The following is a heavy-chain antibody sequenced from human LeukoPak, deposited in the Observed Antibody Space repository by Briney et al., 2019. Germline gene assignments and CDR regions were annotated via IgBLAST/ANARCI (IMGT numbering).Heavy chain of an antibody. V-gene: IGHV1-18*01. D-gene: IGHD6-19*01. CDR2: ISCYNGDT. CDR1: GYTFTHPG. J-gene: IGHJ4*02. Sequence: ASVKVSCKASGYTFTHPGISWVRQAPGQGLEWMGWISCYNGDTNYAQKFQGRVTMSTDTSTSTAYLELTGLRSDDTAVYYCMRDPTNTSGRYAYFDYWGQGTLVTVSS. CDR3: MRDPTNTSGRYAYFDY.